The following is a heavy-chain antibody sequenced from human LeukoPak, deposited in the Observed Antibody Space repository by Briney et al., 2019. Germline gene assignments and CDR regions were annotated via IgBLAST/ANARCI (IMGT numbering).Heavy chain of an antibody. Sequence: GGSLRLSCAASGFTFSGYTMSWVRQAPGKGLEWVSAISGGGGSTFYADSVKGRFTISRDNSKNTLYLQVNSLRAEDTALYYCAKALGPTYSYGLDCWGQGTLVTVSS. CDR1: GFTFSGYT. D-gene: IGHD5-18*01. J-gene: IGHJ4*02. CDR3: AKALGPTYSYGLDC. V-gene: IGHV3-23*01. CDR2: ISGGGGST.